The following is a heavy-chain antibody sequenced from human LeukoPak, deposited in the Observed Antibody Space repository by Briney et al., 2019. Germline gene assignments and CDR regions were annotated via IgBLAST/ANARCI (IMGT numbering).Heavy chain of an antibody. D-gene: IGHD5-18*01. CDR1: GFTFSSYG. CDR2: ISYDGSNK. CDR3: AKGAQYSYGPFDY. V-gene: IGHV3-30*18. Sequence: GGSLRLSCAASGFTFSSYGMHWVRQAPGKGLEWVAVISYDGSNKYYADSVKGRFTISRDNSKNTPYLQMNRLRAEDTAVYYCAKGAQYSYGPFDYWGQGTLVTVSS. J-gene: IGHJ4*02.